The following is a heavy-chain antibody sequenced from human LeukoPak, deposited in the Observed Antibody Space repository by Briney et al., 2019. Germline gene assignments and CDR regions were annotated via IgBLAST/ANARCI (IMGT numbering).Heavy chain of an antibody. D-gene: IGHD2-2*01. CDR2: ISGSGGST. Sequence: PGGSLRLSCAASGFTFSSYAMSWVRQAPGKGLEWVSAISGSGGSTYYADSVEGRFTISRDNSKNTLYLQMNSLRAEDTAVYYCAKICSSTSCHDAFGIWGQGTMVTVSS. V-gene: IGHV3-23*01. J-gene: IGHJ3*02. CDR3: AKICSSTSCHDAFGI. CDR1: GFTFSSYA.